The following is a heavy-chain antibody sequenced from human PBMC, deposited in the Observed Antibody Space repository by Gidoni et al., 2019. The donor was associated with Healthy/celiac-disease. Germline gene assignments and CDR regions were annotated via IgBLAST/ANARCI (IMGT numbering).Heavy chain of an antibody. D-gene: IGHD3-3*01. CDR2: ISSSSSYI. V-gene: IGHV3-21*01. CDR1: GFTFISYS. CDR3: ARDGYYDFWSGPDY. Sequence: EVQLVESGGGLVKPGGSLRLSCAASGFTFISYSMNWVRQAPGKGLEWVSSISSSSSYIYYADSVKGRFTISRDNAKNSLYLQMNSLRVEDTAVYYCARDGYYDFWSGPDYWGQGTLVTVSS. J-gene: IGHJ4*02.